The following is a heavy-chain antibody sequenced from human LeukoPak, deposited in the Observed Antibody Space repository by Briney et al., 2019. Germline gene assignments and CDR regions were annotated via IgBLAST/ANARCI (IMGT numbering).Heavy chain of an antibody. D-gene: IGHD6-19*01. CDR3: ARDEGWGLFDY. J-gene: IGHJ4*02. CDR1: GGSISSYY. Sequence: SETLSLTCTVSGGSISSYYWSWIRQPPGKGLEWIGYIYYSGSTNYNPSLKSRVTISVDTSKNQFSLKLSSVTAADTAVYYCARDEGWGLFDYWGQGTLVTVSS. CDR2: IYYSGST. V-gene: IGHV4-59*01.